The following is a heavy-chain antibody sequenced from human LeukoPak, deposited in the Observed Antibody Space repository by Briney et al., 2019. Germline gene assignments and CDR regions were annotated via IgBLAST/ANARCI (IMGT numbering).Heavy chain of an antibody. Sequence: GGSLRLSCAASGFTFSSYAMSWVRQAPEKGLEWVSTISGGGSSTYYADSVKGRFTISRDNSKNTLYLQMNSLRAEDTAIYYCAKAILPATILSFNDYWGQGTLVTVSS. CDR1: GFTFSSYA. CDR2: ISGGGSST. J-gene: IGHJ4*02. CDR3: AKAILPATILSFNDY. V-gene: IGHV3-23*01. D-gene: IGHD2-2*02.